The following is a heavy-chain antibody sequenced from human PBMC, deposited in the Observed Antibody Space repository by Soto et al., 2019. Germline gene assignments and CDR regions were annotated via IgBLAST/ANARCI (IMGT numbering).Heavy chain of an antibody. V-gene: IGHV1-24*01. D-gene: IGHD1-26*01. Sequence: ASVNVSCKFSGYTLTELSIHWWRQAPGKGLEWMGGFDPEDGETIYAQKFQGRVTMTEDTSTDTAYMELSSLRSEDTAVYYCATAERWEFPSSGPWGQGTLVTVSS. CDR2: FDPEDGET. J-gene: IGHJ5*02. CDR3: ATAERWEFPSSGP. CDR1: GYTLTELS.